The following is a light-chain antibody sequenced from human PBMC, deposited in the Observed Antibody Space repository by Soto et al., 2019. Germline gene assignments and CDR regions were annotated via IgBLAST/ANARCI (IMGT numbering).Light chain of an antibody. V-gene: IGLV2-8*01. J-gene: IGLJ7*01. Sequence: QSVLTQPPSASGSPGQSVTITCSGTSSDVGEENYVSWYQQHPGKVPKLMIFEVNKRPSGVSNRFSGSKSGNTASLTISGLQAEDEADYYCCSYAGSSVFGGGTQLTVL. CDR2: EVN. CDR1: SSDVGEENY. CDR3: CSYAGSSV.